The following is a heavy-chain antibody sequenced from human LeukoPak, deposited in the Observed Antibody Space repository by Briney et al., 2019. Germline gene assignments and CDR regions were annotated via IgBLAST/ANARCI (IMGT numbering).Heavy chain of an antibody. CDR3: ARDLYYYGSGNYVPGVPDF. J-gene: IGHJ4*02. D-gene: IGHD3-10*01. CDR1: GITFSDYY. Sequence: PGGALRLSCVASGITFSDYYMSWIRQAPGKGLEWVSYISGSSIYTNYADSLKGRFTISRDNAKNFLYLQMNSLSAEDTAVYYCARDLYYYGSGNYVPGVPDFCGEGTMVTVSS. CDR2: ISGSSIYT. V-gene: IGHV3-11*06.